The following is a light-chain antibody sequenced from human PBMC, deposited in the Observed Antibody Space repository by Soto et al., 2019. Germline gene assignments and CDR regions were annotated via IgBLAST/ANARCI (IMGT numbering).Light chain of an antibody. V-gene: IGKV3-20*01. CDR2: AAS. J-gene: IGKJ3*01. Sequence: EMVLTQSPGTLSLSPGERATRSCRASQSVSSNYLAWYQHKPGQGPRLLIYAASSRATGIPDRFRGSGSGTDFTLTISRLEPEDSALYYCQKYGSAFTFGPGTKVEIK. CDR1: QSVSSNY. CDR3: QKYGSAFT.